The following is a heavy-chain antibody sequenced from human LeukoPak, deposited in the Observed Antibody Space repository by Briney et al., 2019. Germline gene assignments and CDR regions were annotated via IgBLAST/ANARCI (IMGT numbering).Heavy chain of an antibody. D-gene: IGHD2-2*01. J-gene: IGHJ5*02. CDR2: ISGSGGST. V-gene: IGHV3-23*01. CDR3: AKKFSTGLDP. Sequence: GGSLRLSCAASGFTFSNYGMSWVRQAPGKGLEWVSAISGSGGSTYNADSVEGRFTISRDNSKNTLYLQMNTLRAEDTAVYYCAKKFSTGLDPWGQGTLVTVSS. CDR1: GFTFSNYG.